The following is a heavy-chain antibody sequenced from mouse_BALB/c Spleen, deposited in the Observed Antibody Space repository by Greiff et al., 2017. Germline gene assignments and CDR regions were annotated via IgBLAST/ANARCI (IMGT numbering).Heavy chain of an antibody. CDR1: GFTFSSFG. CDR3: ARVGNKNYFDY. V-gene: IGHV5-17*02. J-gene: IGHJ2*01. CDR2: ISSGSSTI. Sequence: EVQLVESGGGLVQPGGSRKLSCAASGFTFSSFGMHWVRQAPEKGLEWVAYISSGSSTIYYADTVKGRFTISRDNPKNTLFLQMTSLRSEDTAMYYCARVGNKNYFDYWGQGTTLTVSS. D-gene: IGHD2-1*01.